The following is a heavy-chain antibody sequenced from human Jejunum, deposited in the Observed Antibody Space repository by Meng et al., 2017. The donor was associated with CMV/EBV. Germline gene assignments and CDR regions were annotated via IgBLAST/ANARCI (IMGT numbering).Heavy chain of an antibody. D-gene: IGHD3-10*01. CDR1: TFSSYS. CDR2: INWNGGST. Sequence: TFSSYSMNWVRQAPGKGLGWVSGINWNGGSTGYADSVKGRFTISRDNAKNSLYLQMNSLRAEDTALYYCARDRVRGVIIALYGMDVWGQGTTVTVSS. CDR3: ARDRVRGVIIALYGMDV. V-gene: IGHV3-20*03. J-gene: IGHJ6*02.